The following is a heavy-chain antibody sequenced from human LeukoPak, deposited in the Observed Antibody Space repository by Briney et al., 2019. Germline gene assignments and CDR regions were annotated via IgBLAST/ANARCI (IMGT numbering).Heavy chain of an antibody. CDR3: ARAYDILTGYPNYFDY. D-gene: IGHD3-9*01. Sequence: ASVKVSCKASGYTFTNYGISWVRQAPGQGLEWMGWSSAYNGNTNYAQKLQGRVTMTTDTSTSTAYMELRSLRSDDTAVYYCARAYDILTGYPNYFDYWGQGTLVTVSS. CDR1: GYTFTNYG. CDR2: SSAYNGNT. V-gene: IGHV1-18*01. J-gene: IGHJ4*02.